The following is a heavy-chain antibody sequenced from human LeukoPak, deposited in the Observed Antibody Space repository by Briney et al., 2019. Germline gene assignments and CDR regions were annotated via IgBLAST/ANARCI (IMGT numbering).Heavy chain of an antibody. D-gene: IGHD2-15*01. Sequence: GESPKISCKGSGYSFTTYWIGWVRQMPGKGLEWMGIIYPGDSDTRYSPSFQGQVTISADKSISTAYLQWSSLKASDTAMYYCARHRYCSGGSCYGIDYWGQGTLVTVPS. J-gene: IGHJ4*02. CDR1: GYSFTTYW. CDR3: ARHRYCSGGSCYGIDY. V-gene: IGHV5-51*01. CDR2: IYPGDSDT.